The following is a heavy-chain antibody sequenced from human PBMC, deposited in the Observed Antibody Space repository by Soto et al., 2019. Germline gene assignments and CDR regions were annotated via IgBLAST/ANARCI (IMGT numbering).Heavy chain of an antibody. J-gene: IGHJ5*02. D-gene: IGHD1-20*01. V-gene: IGHV3-21*01. CDR1: GFTFSSYS. CDR3: ARDPYPITGTYFILPYNWFDP. CDR2: ISSSSSYI. Sequence: GGSLRLSFAASGFTFSSYSMNWVRQAPGKGLEWVSSISSSSSYIYYADSVKGRFTISRDNAKNSLYLQMNSLRAEDTAVYYCARDPYPITGTYFILPYNWFDPWGQGTRVTVSS.